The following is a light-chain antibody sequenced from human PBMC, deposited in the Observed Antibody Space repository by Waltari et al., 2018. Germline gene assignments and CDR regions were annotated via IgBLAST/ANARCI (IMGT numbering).Light chain of an antibody. CDR3: QQSFRTPYT. J-gene: IGKJ2*01. Sequence: GDRVTITCRASQSISDHLNWYQQKPGEAPKLLIYVASNLESGFPSRFSGSGSGTDFTLTINSLQPGDFATYYCQQSFRTPYTFGQGTKLEVK. CDR1: QSISDH. V-gene: IGKV1-39*01. CDR2: VAS.